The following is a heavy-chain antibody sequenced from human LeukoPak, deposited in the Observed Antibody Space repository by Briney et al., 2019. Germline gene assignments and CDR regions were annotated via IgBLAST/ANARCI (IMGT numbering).Heavy chain of an antibody. CDR3: ARDSSYYGSGSFDY. J-gene: IGHJ4*02. D-gene: IGHD3-10*01. CDR2: IYYSGST. V-gene: IGHV4-31*11. CDR1: GGSISSGGYY. Sequence: SETLSLTCAVSGGSISSGGYYWSWIRQHPGKGLEWIGYIYYSGSTYYNPSLKSRVTISVDTSKNQFSLKLSSVTAADTAVYYCARDSSYYGSGSFDYWGQGTLVTVSS.